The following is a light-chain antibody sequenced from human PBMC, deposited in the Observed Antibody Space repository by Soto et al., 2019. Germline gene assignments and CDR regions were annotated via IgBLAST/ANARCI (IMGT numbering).Light chain of an antibody. CDR2: DAS. CDR3: QHYNGHQYI. V-gene: IGKV1-16*02. Sequence: DIQMTQSPSSLSASVGDRVTITCRASQGISNNLAWFQQKPGKAPKSLIYDASSLQSGVPSKFSGSGSGTDFTLIISSLQPEDSATYYCQHYNGHQYIFGQGTKLEIK. J-gene: IGKJ2*01. CDR1: QGISNN.